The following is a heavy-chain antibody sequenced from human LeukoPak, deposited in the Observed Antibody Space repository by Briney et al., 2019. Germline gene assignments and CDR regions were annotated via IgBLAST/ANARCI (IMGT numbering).Heavy chain of an antibody. CDR2: FDPEDGET. J-gene: IGHJ6*02. V-gene: IGHV1-24*01. CDR1: GYTLTELS. D-gene: IGHD6-19*01. CDR3: ATNQQWLGYYYYYYGMDV. Sequence: ASVKVSCKVSGYTLTELSMHWVRQAPGKGLEWMGGFDPEDGETIYAQKFQGRVTMTEDTSTDTAYMELSSLRSEDTAVYYCATNQQWLGYYYYYYGMDVWGQGTTVTVSS.